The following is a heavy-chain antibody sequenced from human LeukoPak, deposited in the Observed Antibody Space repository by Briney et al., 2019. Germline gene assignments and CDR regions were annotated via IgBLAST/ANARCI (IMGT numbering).Heavy chain of an antibody. J-gene: IGHJ6*03. V-gene: IGHV4-39*01. CDR3: ARLANYMVRGVIIGYYYDYMDV. Sequence: SETLSLTCTVSGGSISSSSYYWGWIRQPPGKGLEWIGSIYYSGSTYYNPSLKSRVTISVDTSKNQFSLKLSSVTAADTAVYYCARLANYMVRGVIIGYYYDYMDVWGKGTTVTVSS. D-gene: IGHD3-10*01. CDR2: IYYSGST. CDR1: GGSISSSSYY.